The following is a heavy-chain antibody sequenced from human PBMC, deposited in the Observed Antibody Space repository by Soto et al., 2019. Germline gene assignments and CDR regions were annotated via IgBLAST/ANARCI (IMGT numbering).Heavy chain of an antibody. CDR1: GFTFSSYW. V-gene: IGHV3-7*03. J-gene: IGHJ6*02. CDR2: IKQDGSEK. Sequence: PGGSLRLSCAASGFTFSSYWMSWVRQAPGKGLEWVANIKQDGSEKYYVDSVKGRFTISRDNAKNSLYLQMNSLRAEDTAVYYCARYSSPYYYYGMDVWGQGTTVTVSS. CDR3: ARYSSPYYYYGMDV. D-gene: IGHD5-18*01.